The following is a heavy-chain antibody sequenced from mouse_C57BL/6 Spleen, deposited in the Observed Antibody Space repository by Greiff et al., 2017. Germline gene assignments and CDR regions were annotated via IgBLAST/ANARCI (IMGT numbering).Heavy chain of an antibody. J-gene: IGHJ1*03. CDR1: GFTFSDYY. V-gene: IGHV5-16*01. CDR3: AREPIYYGYEDPYWYFDV. CDR2: INYDGSST. D-gene: IGHD2-2*01. Sequence: DVMLVESEGGLVQPGSSMKLSCTASGFTFSDYYMAWVRQVPEKGLEWVANINYDGSSTYYLDSLKSRFIISRDNAKNILYLQMSSLKSEDTATYYCAREPIYYGYEDPYWYFDVWGTGTTVTVSS.